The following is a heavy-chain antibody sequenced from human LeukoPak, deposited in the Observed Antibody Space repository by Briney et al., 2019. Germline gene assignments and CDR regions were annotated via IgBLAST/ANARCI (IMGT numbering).Heavy chain of an antibody. CDR3: ARQGNRSPFDL. CDR2: IYYSGST. J-gene: IGHJ4*02. CDR1: GFTFSDAW. V-gene: IGHV4-34*01. Sequence: PGGSLRLSCAASGFTFSDAWMTWLRQSPGKGLEWIGTIYYSGSTYYNTSLKSRLTFSVDTSNNHFSLSLASVTASDTGLYFCARQGNRSPFDLWGQGILVTVSS. D-gene: IGHD3-9*01.